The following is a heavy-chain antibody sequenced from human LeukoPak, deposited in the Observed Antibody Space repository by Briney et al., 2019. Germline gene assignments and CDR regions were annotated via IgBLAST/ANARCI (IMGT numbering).Heavy chain of an antibody. CDR1: GFTFSSYE. J-gene: IGHJ4*02. CDR2: ISSSGSTI. CDR3: ARHEGITMIMN. D-gene: IGHD3-22*01. V-gene: IGHV3-48*03. Sequence: GGSLRLSCAASGFTFSSYEMNWVRQAPGKGLEWVSYISSSGSTIYYADSVKGRFTISRDNAKNSLYLQMNSLRAEDTAVYYCARHEGITMIMNWGQGTLVTVSS.